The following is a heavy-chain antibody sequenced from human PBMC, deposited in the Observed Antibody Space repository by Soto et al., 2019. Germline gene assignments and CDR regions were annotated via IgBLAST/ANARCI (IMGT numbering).Heavy chain of an antibody. V-gene: IGHV3-30*18. CDR3: AKSLAGAVAGIDY. CDR2: ISYDGSNK. CDR1: GFTFSSYG. J-gene: IGHJ4*02. D-gene: IGHD6-19*01. Sequence: QVQLVESGGGVVQPGRSLRLSCAASGFTFSSYGMHWVRQAPGKGLEWVAVISYDGSNKYYADSVKGRFTISRDNSKNTLYLQMNSLRAEDTAVYYCAKSLAGAVAGIDYWGQGTLVTVSS.